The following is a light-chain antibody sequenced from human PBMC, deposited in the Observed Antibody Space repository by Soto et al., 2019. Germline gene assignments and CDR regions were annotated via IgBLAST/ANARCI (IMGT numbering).Light chain of an antibody. Sequence: QSVLTQPPSVSGAPGQRVTISCTGSSSNIGAGYDVHWYQQLPGTAPKLPFYGNNNRPSGVPDRFSGSKSGTSASLAITGLQAEDEGDYYCQSYDSSLSGSGVFGGGTKVTVL. CDR3: QSYDSSLSGSGV. CDR2: GNN. V-gene: IGLV1-40*01. J-gene: IGLJ2*01. CDR1: SSNIGAGYD.